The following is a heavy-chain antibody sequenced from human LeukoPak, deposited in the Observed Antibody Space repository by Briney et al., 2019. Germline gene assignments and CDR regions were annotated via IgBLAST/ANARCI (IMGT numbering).Heavy chain of an antibody. J-gene: IGHJ4*02. CDR1: GGSIRSGLYY. CDR3: ARDQYYYGSGSTFDY. Sequence: SETLSLTCTVSGGSIRSGLYYWTWIRQPAGKGLEWIGRAYTSGSTNYNPSLKSRVTMSVDTSKNQFSLKLSSVTAADTAVYYCARDQYYYGSGSTFDYWGQGTLVTVSS. V-gene: IGHV4-61*02. CDR2: AYTSGST. D-gene: IGHD3-10*01.